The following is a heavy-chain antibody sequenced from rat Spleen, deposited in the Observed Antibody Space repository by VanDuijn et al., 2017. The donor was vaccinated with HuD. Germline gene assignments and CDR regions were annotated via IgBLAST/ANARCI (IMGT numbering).Heavy chain of an antibody. CDR1: GYSITSGYG. Sequence: EVQLQESGPGLVKPSQSLSLTCSVTGYSITSGYGWNWIRKFPGNKLEWMGYINSAGSTNYNPPLKSQISITRDTSKNQFFLPLTSVTTEDTATYFCTSPPLRSGFYYIEYWGQGVMVTVSS. CDR2: INSAGST. J-gene: IGHJ2*01. D-gene: IGHD1-11*01. V-gene: IGHV3-3*01. CDR3: TSPPLRSGFYYIEY.